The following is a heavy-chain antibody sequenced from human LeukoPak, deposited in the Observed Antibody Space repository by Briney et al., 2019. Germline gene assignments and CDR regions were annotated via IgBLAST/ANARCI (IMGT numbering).Heavy chain of an antibody. CDR1: GGHFSGYF. D-gene: IGHD3-16*02. CDR2: VNHRGIS. CDR3: ARRPPSMITSGGIVGHFDY. J-gene: IGHJ4*02. Sequence: SETLSLTCAVSGGHFSGYFWTWIRQPPGKGLEWIGEVNHRGISNYHPSLRSRVSISVGTSSNQFSLKLTSVTTADTAMYYCARRPPSMITSGGIVGHFDYWGPGTLVTVSS. V-gene: IGHV4-34*01.